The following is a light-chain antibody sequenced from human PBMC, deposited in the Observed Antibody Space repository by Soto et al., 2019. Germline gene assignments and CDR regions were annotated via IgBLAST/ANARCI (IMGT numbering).Light chain of an antibody. V-gene: IGKV1-5*03. Sequence: DIQLTQSPSTLAASVGDRITITCGASQTISIWLAWYQQKPRKAPKPPIYKASTLKSGVPSRFRRRGSGTEFTLPLSSLQPDDFATYYCQPYNSYSEAFRQGTEVDI. CDR2: KAS. J-gene: IGKJ1*01. CDR3: QPYNSYSEA. CDR1: QTISIW.